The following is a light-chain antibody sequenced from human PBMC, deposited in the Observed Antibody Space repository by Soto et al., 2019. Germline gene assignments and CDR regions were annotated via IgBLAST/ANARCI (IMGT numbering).Light chain of an antibody. CDR3: QQSDSLPIT. V-gene: IGKV1-33*01. J-gene: IGKJ5*01. CDR2: DAS. CDR1: QDISNY. Sequence: DIQMTQSPSSLSASVGDRVTITCRASQDISNYLNWYQQRTEKAPKLLIYDASNLGRGVPRRFSGTRSGTHFTFAITSLQPEDVATYYCQQSDSLPITFGQGTRLEI.